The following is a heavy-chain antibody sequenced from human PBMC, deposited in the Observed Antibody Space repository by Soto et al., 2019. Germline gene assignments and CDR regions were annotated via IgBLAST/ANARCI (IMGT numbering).Heavy chain of an antibody. CDR2: ISGSGVST. V-gene: IGHV3-23*01. CDR1: GFTFSSYA. J-gene: IGHJ4*02. CDR3: AKEGGYCSSTSCYGRVYY. D-gene: IGHD2-2*03. Sequence: EVQLLESGGGLVQPGGSLRLSCAASGFTFSSYAMSWVRQAPGKGLEWVSAISGSGVSTYYADSVKGRFTISRDNSKNTLYLQMNRLRAEDTAVYYCAKEGGYCSSTSCYGRVYYWGQGTLVTVSS.